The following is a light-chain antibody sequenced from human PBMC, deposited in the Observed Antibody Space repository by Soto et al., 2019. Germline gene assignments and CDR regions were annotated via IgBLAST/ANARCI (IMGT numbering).Light chain of an antibody. V-gene: IGLV1-40*01. CDR2: GNS. J-gene: IGLJ1*01. CDR1: SSNIGAGYD. CDR3: QSYDSSLSGSGV. Sequence: QSVLTQPPSVSGAPGQRVTISCTGSSSNIGAGYDVHWYQQLPGTAPKLLIYGNSNRPSGVPDRFSGSKSGTSASLAITGLQAEDEADYYSQSYDSSLSGSGVFGTGIKLTVL.